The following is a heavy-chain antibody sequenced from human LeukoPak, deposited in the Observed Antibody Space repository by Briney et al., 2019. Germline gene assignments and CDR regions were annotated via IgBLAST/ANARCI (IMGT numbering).Heavy chain of an antibody. V-gene: IGHV3-7*01. D-gene: IGHD3-3*01. Sequence: GGSLRLSCAASGFTFSSYSMNWVRQAPGKGPEWVANIKKDGSEKYYVDSVKGRFTISRDNAKNSLYLQMNSLRAEDTAMYYCARVDFWSGYLDYWGQGTLVTVSS. CDR2: IKKDGSEK. J-gene: IGHJ4*02. CDR3: ARVDFWSGYLDY. CDR1: GFTFSSYS.